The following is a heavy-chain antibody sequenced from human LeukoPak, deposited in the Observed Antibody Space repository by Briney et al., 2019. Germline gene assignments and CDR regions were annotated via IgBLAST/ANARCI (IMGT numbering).Heavy chain of an antibody. CDR3: ARDYSSSWLVEDWFDP. CDR1: GDSVSSNSAA. Sequence: SQTLSLTCAISGDSVSSNSAAWNWIRQSPSRGLEWLGRTYYRSKWYNDYAVSVKSRITINPDTSKNQFSLQLNSVTPEDTVVYYCARDYSSSWLVEDWFDPWGQGTLVTVSS. CDR2: TYYRSKWYN. J-gene: IGHJ5*02. D-gene: IGHD6-13*01. V-gene: IGHV6-1*01.